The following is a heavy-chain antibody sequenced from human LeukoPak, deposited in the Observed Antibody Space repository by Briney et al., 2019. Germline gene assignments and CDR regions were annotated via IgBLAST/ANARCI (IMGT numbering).Heavy chain of an antibody. J-gene: IGHJ4*02. D-gene: IGHD2-2*01. Sequence: PSETLSLTCAVYGGSFSGYYWSWIRQPPGKGLEWIGEINHSGSTNYNPSLKSRVTISVDTSKNQFSLKLSSVTAADTAVYYCARRRGYCSSTSCLWYYFDYWGQGTLVTVSS. CDR1: GGSFSGYY. CDR3: ARRRGYCSSTSCLWYYFDY. V-gene: IGHV4-34*01. CDR2: INHSGST.